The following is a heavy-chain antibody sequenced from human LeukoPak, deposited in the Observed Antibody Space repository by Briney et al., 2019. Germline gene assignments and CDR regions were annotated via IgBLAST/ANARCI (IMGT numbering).Heavy chain of an antibody. Sequence: SVKVSCKASGGTFSSYAISWVRQAPGQGLEWMGGIIPIFGTANYAQKSQGRATITADESTSTAYMELSSLRSDDTAVYYCARSYMTTVTTERLLIWFDPWGQGTLVTVSS. J-gene: IGHJ5*02. D-gene: IGHD4-17*01. V-gene: IGHV1-69*13. CDR2: IIPIFGTA. CDR3: ARSYMTTVTTERLLIWFDP. CDR1: GGTFSSYA.